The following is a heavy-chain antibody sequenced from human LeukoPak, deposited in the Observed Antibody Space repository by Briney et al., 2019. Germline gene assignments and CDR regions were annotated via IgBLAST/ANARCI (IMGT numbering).Heavy chain of an antibody. CDR3: ATKQWLAPPPDS. Sequence: GGSLRLSCAASGFTFSKYWMLWVRQAPGKGLESVSRINTDGTVTTYPASVKGRFTVSRDNADNTMFLQMNSVRDEDTAVYYCATKQWLAPPPDSWGQGTPVTVSS. V-gene: IGHV3-74*01. CDR1: GFTFSKYW. D-gene: IGHD6-19*01. CDR2: INTDGTVT. J-gene: IGHJ4*02.